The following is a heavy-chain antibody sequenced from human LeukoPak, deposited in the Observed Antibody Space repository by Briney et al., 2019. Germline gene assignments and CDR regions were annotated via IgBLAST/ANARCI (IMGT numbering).Heavy chain of an antibody. V-gene: IGHV4-31*03. CDR3: ARRAPFSNWFDP. D-gene: IGHD2-2*01. CDR1: CASITNDDYY. CDR2: IYFGST. J-gene: IGHJ5*02. Sequence: SETLSLTCTVSCASITNDDYYWSWIRQHPGKGLEWIGYIYFGSTYYNPTLKSRASVSVDTSKSQFSLRLTSVTAADTAVYYCARRAPFSNWFDPWGQGTLVIVSS.